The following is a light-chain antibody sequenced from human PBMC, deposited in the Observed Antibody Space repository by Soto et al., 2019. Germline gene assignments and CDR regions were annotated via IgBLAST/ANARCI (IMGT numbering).Light chain of an antibody. CDR3: CSYTSISTLV. J-gene: IGLJ2*01. Sequence: QSALTQPASVSGSPGQSITISCTGTSSDVGGYDYVSWCQQHPGKAPELIIYDVNNRPSGVSNRFSGSKSGNKASLTISGLQAEDEADYYCCSYTSISTLVFGGGTKLTVL. V-gene: IGLV2-14*03. CDR1: SSDVGGYDY. CDR2: DVN.